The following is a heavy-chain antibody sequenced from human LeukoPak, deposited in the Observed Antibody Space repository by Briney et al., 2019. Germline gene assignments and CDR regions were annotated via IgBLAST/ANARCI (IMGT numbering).Heavy chain of an antibody. V-gene: IGHV3-23*01. Sequence: GGSLRLSCAASGFTFSSYAMSWVRQAPGKGLEWVSAISGSGGSTYYADPVKGRFTISRDNSKNTLYLQMNSLRAEDTAVYYCAKDLRSSSWYCYFDYWGQGTLVTVS. J-gene: IGHJ4*02. CDR2: ISGSGGST. D-gene: IGHD6-13*01. CDR1: GFTFSSYA. CDR3: AKDLRSSSWYCYFDY.